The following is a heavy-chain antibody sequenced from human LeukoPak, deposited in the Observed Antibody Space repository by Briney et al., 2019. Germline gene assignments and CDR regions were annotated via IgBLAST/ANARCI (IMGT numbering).Heavy chain of an antibody. Sequence: GGSLRLSCAASGFTFSSFWMHWVRQAPGKGLVWVSFINTDGSSTTYADSVKGRFTVSRDNAKNTLYLQMSGLRAEDTAVYYCAREWKKTGSFDYWGQGTLVTVSS. CDR3: AREWKKTGSFDY. J-gene: IGHJ4*02. D-gene: IGHD1-1*01. CDR2: INTDGSST. V-gene: IGHV3-74*01. CDR1: GFTFSSFW.